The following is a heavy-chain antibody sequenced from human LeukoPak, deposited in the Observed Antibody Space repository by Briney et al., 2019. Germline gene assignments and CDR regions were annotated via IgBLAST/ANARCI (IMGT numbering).Heavy chain of an antibody. Sequence: ASVKVSCKASGYTFTSHYMHWVRQAPGQGLEWMGLINPSGSSTLYAQKLQGRVTMTTDTSTSTAYMELRSLRSDDTAVYYCARRTQTFGVYYYMDVWGKGTTVTISS. D-gene: IGHD3-16*01. CDR2: INPSGSST. V-gene: IGHV1-46*01. CDR1: GYTFTSHY. CDR3: ARRTQTFGVYYYMDV. J-gene: IGHJ6*03.